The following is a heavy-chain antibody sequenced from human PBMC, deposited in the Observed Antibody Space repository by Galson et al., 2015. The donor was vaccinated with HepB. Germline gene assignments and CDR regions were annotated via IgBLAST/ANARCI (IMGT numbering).Heavy chain of an antibody. J-gene: IGHJ6*02. CDR2: IIPIFGTA. CDR1: GGTFSSYA. D-gene: IGHD6-19*01. CDR3: ARATPHGIAVAGYYYGMDV. Sequence: SVKVSCKASGGTFSSYAISWVRQAPGQGLEWMGGIIPIFGTANYAQKFQGRVTITADESTSTAYMELSSLRSEDTAVYYCARATPHGIAVAGYYYGMDVWGQGTTVTVS. V-gene: IGHV1-69*13.